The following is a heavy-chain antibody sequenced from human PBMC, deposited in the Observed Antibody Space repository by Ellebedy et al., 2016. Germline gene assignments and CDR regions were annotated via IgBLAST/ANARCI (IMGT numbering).Heavy chain of an antibody. V-gene: IGHV3-23*01. CDR3: AKDNDRTGYQGFRGCMDV. Sequence: GESLKISCAASGFTFSNYAMTWVRQAPGKGLEWVSAASGSGGDIYYAGSVKGRFTISRDNSKNTLYLQMNSLRADDTAIYYCAKDNDRTGYQGFRGCMDVWGKGTTVTVSS. D-gene: IGHD3-22*01. CDR1: GFTFSNYA. J-gene: IGHJ6*03. CDR2: ASGSGGDI.